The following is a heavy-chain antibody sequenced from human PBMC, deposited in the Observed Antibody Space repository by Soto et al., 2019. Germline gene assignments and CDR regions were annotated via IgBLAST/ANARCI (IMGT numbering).Heavy chain of an antibody. V-gene: IGHV4-31*03. Sequence: SETLSLTCTVSGGSISSGGYYWSWIRQHPGKGLEWIGYIYYSGSTYYNPSLKSRVTISVDTSKNQFSLKLSSVTAADTAVYYCASSSKGYSYGFFDYWGQGTLVTVSS. CDR3: ASSSKGYSYGFFDY. CDR2: IYYSGST. D-gene: IGHD5-18*01. CDR1: GGSISSGGYY. J-gene: IGHJ4*02.